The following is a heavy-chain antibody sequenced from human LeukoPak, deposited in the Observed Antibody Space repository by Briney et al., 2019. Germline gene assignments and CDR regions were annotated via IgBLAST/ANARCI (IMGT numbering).Heavy chain of an antibody. D-gene: IGHD3-9*01. CDR2: IWYDGSNR. Sequence: GGSLRLSCVASVFTFSSYGMHWGRQAPGRGLEWVAIIWYDGSNRYYADSVKGRFTISRDNSKNTLYLQMNSLRAEDTAVYYCARNWGDNFDWLNDDWGQGTLVTVSS. J-gene: IGHJ4*02. CDR1: VFTFSSYG. CDR3: ARNWGDNFDWLNDD. V-gene: IGHV3-33*01.